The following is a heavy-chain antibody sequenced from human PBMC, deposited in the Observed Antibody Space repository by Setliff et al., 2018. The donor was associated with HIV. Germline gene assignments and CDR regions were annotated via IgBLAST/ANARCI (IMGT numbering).Heavy chain of an antibody. D-gene: IGHD2-8*01. J-gene: IGHJ4*02. CDR2: IYSSGIT. CDR1: GGSISSGSYF. V-gene: IGHV4-61*02. CDR3: ARDPYCPNTCYEDFTFDS. Sequence: PSETLSLTCTVSGGSISSGSYFWNWIRQPARKGLEWIGRIYSSGITNYNPSLKSRLTISLDTSKNQFSLQVTSVTAADTAVYYCARDPYCPNTCYEDFTFDSWGQGTLVTVSS.